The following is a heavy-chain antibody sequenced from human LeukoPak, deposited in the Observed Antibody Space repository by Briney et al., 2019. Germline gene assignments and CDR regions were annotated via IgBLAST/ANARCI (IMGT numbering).Heavy chain of an antibody. CDR2: IYYSGST. V-gene: IGHV4-30-4*08. D-gene: IGHD2-2*01. J-gene: IGHJ5*02. CDR3: ARGIVVPAAMGFAL. CDR1: GGSISSGDYY. Sequence: PSQTLSLTCTVSGGSISSGDYYWSWIRQPPGKGLEWIGYIYYSGSTYYNPSLKSRVTISVDTSKNQFSLKLSSVTAADTAVYYCARGIVVPAAMGFALRGQGNLVTVSS.